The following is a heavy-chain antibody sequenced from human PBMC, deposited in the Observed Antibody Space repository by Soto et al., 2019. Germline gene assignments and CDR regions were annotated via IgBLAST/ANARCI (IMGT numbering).Heavy chain of an antibody. CDR3: AKDGVGWVTTVSYFDS. CDR2: ISVSGDTT. J-gene: IGHJ4*02. CDR1: GFTFSSFA. V-gene: IGHV3-23*01. D-gene: IGHD4-4*01. Sequence: EVQLLESGGGLVQSGGFLRLSCAASGFTFSSFAMNWVRQAPGKGLEWVSTISVSGDTTTYADSVKGRFTISRDNSMDTLYLQMNSLRAEDTALYFCAKDGVGWVTTVSYFDSWGQGTRVTVSS.